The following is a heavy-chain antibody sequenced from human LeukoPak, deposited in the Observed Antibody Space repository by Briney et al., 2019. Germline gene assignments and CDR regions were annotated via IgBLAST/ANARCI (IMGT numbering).Heavy chain of an antibody. CDR2: IYTSGST. CDR3: ARDSAIVVVPAVKDGDAFDI. Sequence: SQTLSLTCTVSGGSISSGSYYWSWIRQPAGKGLKWIGRIYTSGSTNYNPSLKSRVTISVDTSKNQFSLKLSSVTAADTAVYYCARDSAIVVVPAVKDGDAFDIWGQGTMVTVSS. J-gene: IGHJ3*02. D-gene: IGHD2-2*01. CDR1: GGSISSGSYY. V-gene: IGHV4-61*02.